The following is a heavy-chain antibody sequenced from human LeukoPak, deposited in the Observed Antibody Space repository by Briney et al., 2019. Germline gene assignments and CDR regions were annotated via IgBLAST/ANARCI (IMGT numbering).Heavy chain of an antibody. CDR2: MSYDGSNK. CDR1: GFTFSSYA. CDR3: ARVYPPQVGIFYYFDY. J-gene: IGHJ4*02. Sequence: GGSLRLSCAASGFTFSSYAMHWVRQAPGKGLEWVAVMSYDGSNKYADSVKGRFTISRDNSKNTLYLQMNSLRAEDTAVYYCARVYPPQVGIFYYFDYWGQGTLVTVSS. V-gene: IGHV3-30-3*01. D-gene: IGHD1-26*01.